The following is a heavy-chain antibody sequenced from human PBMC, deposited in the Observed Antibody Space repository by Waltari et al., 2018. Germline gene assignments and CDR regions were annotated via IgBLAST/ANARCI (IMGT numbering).Heavy chain of an antibody. J-gene: IGHJ3*01. CDR3: AKDPPGSYYEGFDE. Sequence: EANMAESGGGLVQPGGSLRLSCTASGFRFCFSRVSWVRQAPGKGLGWVSAISGSGADTFYADSVKDRFVSSRDNSKNTVFLEMNSLRAEDTALYYCAKDPPGSYYEGFDEWGQGTMVTVSS. V-gene: IGHV3-23*04. D-gene: IGHD1-26*01. CDR2: ISGSGADT. CDR1: GFRFCFSR.